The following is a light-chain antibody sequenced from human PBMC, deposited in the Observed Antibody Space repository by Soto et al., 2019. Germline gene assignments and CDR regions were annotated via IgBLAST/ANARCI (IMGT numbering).Light chain of an antibody. CDR1: SSDVGGYNY. V-gene: IGLV2-14*01. J-gene: IGLJ1*01. CDR3: SSCTSSSTLV. Sequence: QSVLTQPASVSGSPGQSITISCTGTSSDVGGYNYVSWYQQHPGKAPKLMIYDVSNRPSGVSNRFSGSKSGNTASLTISGLQAEDEADYYCSSCTSSSTLVFGTG. CDR2: DVS.